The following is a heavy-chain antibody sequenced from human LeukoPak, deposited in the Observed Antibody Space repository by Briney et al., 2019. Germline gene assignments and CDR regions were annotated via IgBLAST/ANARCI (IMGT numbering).Heavy chain of an antibody. J-gene: IGHJ5*02. CDR2: IYFSGRT. CDR3: ARVDSSSWYWGEGWFDP. CDR1: GDSISSGDYY. D-gene: IGHD6-13*01. V-gene: IGHV4-39*07. Sequence: PSETLSLTCTVSGDSISSGDYYWSWIRQPAGKGLEWIGSIYFSGRTYYNMSLKSRVTISIDTSKNQFSLKVNSVTAADTAVYYCARVDSSSWYWGEGWFDPWGHGTLVTVSS.